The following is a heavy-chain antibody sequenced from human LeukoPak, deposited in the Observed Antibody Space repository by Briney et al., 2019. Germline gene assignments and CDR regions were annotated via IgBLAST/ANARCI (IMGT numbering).Heavy chain of an antibody. V-gene: IGHV3-30-3*01. CDR3: ARGDDDFWSGPVFDY. D-gene: IGHD3-3*01. J-gene: IGHJ4*02. Sequence: GGSLRLSCAASGFTFSSYAMHWVRQAPGKGLEWVAVISYDGSNKYYADSVKGRFTISRDNSKNTLYLQMNSLRAEDTAVYYCARGDDDFWSGPVFDYWGQGTLVTVSS. CDR1: GFTFSSYA. CDR2: ISYDGSNK.